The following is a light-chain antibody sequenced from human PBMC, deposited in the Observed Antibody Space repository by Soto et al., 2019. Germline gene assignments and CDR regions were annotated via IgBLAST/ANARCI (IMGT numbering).Light chain of an antibody. Sequence: DIQMTQSPSTLSASVGDRVTITCRASQSIGTWLAWYQQKPGKAPKLLIYDASNLESGVPSRFSGSGSATEFTLTISSLQPDDFASYYCQQYNSYSQTFGQGTKLEI. CDR1: QSIGTW. J-gene: IGKJ2*01. CDR3: QQYNSYSQT. V-gene: IGKV1-5*01. CDR2: DAS.